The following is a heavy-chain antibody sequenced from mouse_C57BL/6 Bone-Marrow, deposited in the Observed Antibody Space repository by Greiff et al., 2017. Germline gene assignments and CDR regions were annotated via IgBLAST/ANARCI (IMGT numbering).Heavy chain of an antibody. D-gene: IGHD1-1*01. Sequence: VHVKQSGAELVRPGASVKLSCTASGFNIKDDYMHWVKQSPEQGLEWIGWIDPENGDTEYASKFQGQATITADPSSNTAYLQLSSLTSEDTAVYYCTTCLYYGSSYGGYWGQGTTLTVSS. CDR3: TTCLYYGSSYGGY. J-gene: IGHJ2*01. V-gene: IGHV14-4*01. CDR1: GFNIKDDY. CDR2: IDPENGDT.